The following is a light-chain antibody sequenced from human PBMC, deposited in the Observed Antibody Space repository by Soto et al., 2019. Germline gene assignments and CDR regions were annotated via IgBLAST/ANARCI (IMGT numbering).Light chain of an antibody. CDR2: GNS. J-gene: IGLJ1*01. CDR3: CSYAHRSPPLYV. Sequence: QSALTQPPSVSGAPGQRVTISCTGSSSNIGAGYDVHWYQQFPGTAPKLLIYGNSNRPSGVPDRFSGSKSGNTASLTISGLQAEDEADYYCCSYAHRSPPLYVFGTGTKVTVL. CDR1: SSNIGAGYD. V-gene: IGLV1-40*01.